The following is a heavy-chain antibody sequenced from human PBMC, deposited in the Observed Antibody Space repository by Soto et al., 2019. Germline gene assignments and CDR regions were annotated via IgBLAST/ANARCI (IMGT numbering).Heavy chain of an antibody. CDR2: IIPIFGTA. CDR1: GGTFSSYA. Sequence: SVKVSCKASGGTFSSYAISWVRQAPGQGLEWMGGIIPIFGTANYAQKFQGRVTITADESTSTACMELSSLRSEDTAVYYCASTLRGDIVVVPAANVWFDPWGQGTLVTVSS. D-gene: IGHD2-2*01. CDR3: ASTLRGDIVVVPAANVWFDP. V-gene: IGHV1-69*13. J-gene: IGHJ5*02.